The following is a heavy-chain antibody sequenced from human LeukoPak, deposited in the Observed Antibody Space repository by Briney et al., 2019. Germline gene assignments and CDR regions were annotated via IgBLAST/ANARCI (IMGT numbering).Heavy chain of an antibody. V-gene: IGHV1-69*13. J-gene: IGHJ6*02. CDR2: IIPIFGTA. D-gene: IGHD6-19*01. CDR1: GGTFSSYA. CDR3: ARDIAVADLYYYYGMDV. Sequence: ASVKVSCKASGGTFSSYAISWVRQAPGQGLEWMGGIIPIFGTANYAQKFQGRVTITADESTSTAYMELSRLRSEDTAVYYCARDIAVADLYYYYGMDVWGQGTTVTVSS.